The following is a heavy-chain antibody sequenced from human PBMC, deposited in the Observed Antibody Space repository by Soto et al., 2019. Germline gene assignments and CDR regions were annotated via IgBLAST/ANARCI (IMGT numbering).Heavy chain of an antibody. CDR1: GFTFSSYA. CDR3: AKVNYYDSRTDMDY. Sequence: GGSMRLSCAASGFTFSSYAMSWVRQAPGKGLEWVSAISGSGGSTYYADSVKGRFTISRDNSKNTLYLQMNSLRAEDTAVYYCAKVNYYDSRTDMDYWDQGTLGTVAP. D-gene: IGHD3-22*01. J-gene: IGHJ4*02. V-gene: IGHV3-23*01. CDR2: ISGSGGST.